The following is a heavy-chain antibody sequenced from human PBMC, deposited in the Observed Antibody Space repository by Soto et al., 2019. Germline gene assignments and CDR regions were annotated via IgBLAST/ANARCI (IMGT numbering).Heavy chain of an antibody. CDR2: IQTKSNDYAT. V-gene: IGHV3-73*02. D-gene: IGHD5-18*01. Sequence: ELQLVESGGALVQPGGSLRLSCAASGSTFSDSAMHWVRLASGKGLEWVGRIQTKSNDYATAYGESVKGRFTISRDESKDTAYLQMNSLKADDTADYFCTCSVSGDTGLHFWGQGTLVTVSS. CDR3: TCSVSGDTGLHF. CDR1: GSTFSDSA. J-gene: IGHJ4*02.